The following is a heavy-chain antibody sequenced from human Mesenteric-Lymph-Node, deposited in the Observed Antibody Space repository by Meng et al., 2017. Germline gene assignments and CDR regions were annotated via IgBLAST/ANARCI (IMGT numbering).Heavy chain of an antibody. D-gene: IGHD3-3*01. CDR2: IHHSGST. J-gene: IGHJ5*02. V-gene: IGHV4-4*02. CDR3: AGRADFWSGYFDP. CDR1: GGSISSDNW. Sequence: QVQLQESGPGLVKPSGTLSLICAVSGGSISSDNWWSWVRQSPGKGLEWIGEIHHSGSTSYSPSLKSRVTISVDKSKNQFSLKVMSVTAADTAVYYCAGRADFWSGYFDPWGQGTLVTVSS.